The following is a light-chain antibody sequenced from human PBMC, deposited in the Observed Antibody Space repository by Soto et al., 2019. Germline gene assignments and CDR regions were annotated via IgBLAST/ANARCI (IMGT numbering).Light chain of an antibody. CDR2: GAS. CDR3: HQYGTSPRT. CDR1: ESVSSNY. Sequence: EIVLTQSPGTLSLSPGERATLSCRATESVSSNYLAWYQQKPGQAPRVLIYGASIRATGIPDRFSGSGSETDFTLTISRLEPEDFAVYYCHQYGTSPRTFGQGTKVEIK. V-gene: IGKV3-20*01. J-gene: IGKJ1*01.